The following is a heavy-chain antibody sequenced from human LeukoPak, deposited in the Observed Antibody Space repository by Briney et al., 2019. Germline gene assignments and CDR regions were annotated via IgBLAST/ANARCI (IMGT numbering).Heavy chain of an antibody. CDR3: ARPLRPRDLDAFDI. D-gene: IGHD5-24*01. Sequence: PSETLSLTCTVSGGSISSYYWSWIRQPPGKGLEWIGYIYYSGSTNYNPSLKSRVTISVDTSKNQFSLKLSSVTAADTAVYYCARPLRPRDLDAFDIWGQGTMVTVSS. J-gene: IGHJ3*02. CDR2: IYYSGST. V-gene: IGHV4-59*08. CDR1: GGSISSYY.